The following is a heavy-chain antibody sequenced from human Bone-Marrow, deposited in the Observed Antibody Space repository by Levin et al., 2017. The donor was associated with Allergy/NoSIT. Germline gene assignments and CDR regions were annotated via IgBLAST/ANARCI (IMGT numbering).Heavy chain of an antibody. J-gene: IGHJ6*02. CDR3: ARHGGFCSGGGCYGGNYYYGMDV. CDR1: GYTFTNYW. D-gene: IGHD2-15*01. CDR2: FHPLDSES. Sequence: KVSCKGSGYTFTNYWIAWVRQIPGKGLEWLGSFHPLDSESKNNPSFQGQVTISADTSITTTYLQWGSLKASATAIYYCARHGGFCSGGGCYGGNYYYGMDVWGQGTTVTVSS. V-gene: IGHV5-51*01.